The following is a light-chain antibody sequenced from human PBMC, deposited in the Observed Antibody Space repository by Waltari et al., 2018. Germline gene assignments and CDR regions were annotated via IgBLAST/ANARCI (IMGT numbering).Light chain of an antibody. CDR3: QQKFT. J-gene: IGKJ3*01. V-gene: IGKV1-39*01. CDR2: AAY. CDR1: QSISSY. Sequence: DIQMTQSPSSLSASVGDRVTITCRATQSISSYLNWYQQKQGKAPKLLIYAAYNLQSGVPSRFIGSGSGTDFTLTISSLQPEDFATYYCQQKFTFGSGTKVDVK.